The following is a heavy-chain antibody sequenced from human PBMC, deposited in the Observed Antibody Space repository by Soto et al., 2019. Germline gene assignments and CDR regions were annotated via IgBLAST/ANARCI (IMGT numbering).Heavy chain of an antibody. D-gene: IGHD3-10*01. J-gene: IGHJ5*02. CDR1: GDFISYYS. Sequence: PSETLSLTCTVSGDFISYYSWAWIRQSAGKGLEWIGRVYSTGTIFYNPSLKSRATMSVDTSKNQFSLKLTSVNAADTAVYYCARDAFGRNPRAFDPWGQGTLVTLSS. V-gene: IGHV4-4*07. CDR2: VYSTGTI. CDR3: ARDAFGRNPRAFDP.